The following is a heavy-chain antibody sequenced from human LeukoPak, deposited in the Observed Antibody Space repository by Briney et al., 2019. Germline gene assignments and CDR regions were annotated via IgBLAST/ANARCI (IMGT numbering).Heavy chain of an antibody. CDR2: INPNSGGT. Sequence: ASVKVSCKASGYTFTGYYMHWVRQAPGQVLEWMGWINPNSGGTNYAQKFQGRVTMTRDTSISTAYMELSRLRSDDTAVYYCARGEALPSPDLDYWGQGTLVTVSS. CDR1: GYTFTGYY. J-gene: IGHJ4*02. CDR3: ARGEALPSPDLDY. D-gene: IGHD3-3*02. V-gene: IGHV1-2*02.